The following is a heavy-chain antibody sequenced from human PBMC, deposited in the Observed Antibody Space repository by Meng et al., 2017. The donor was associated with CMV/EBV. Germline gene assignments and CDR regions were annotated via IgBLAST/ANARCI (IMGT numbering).Heavy chain of an antibody. Sequence: GESLKISCAALGFTFSSYGMHLVRQAPGKGLEWVAFIRYDGSNKYYADSVKGRFTISRDNSKNTLYLQMNRLRAEDTAVYYCAKGVPAAIRVKLDLKPFDYWGQGTLVTVSS. V-gene: IGHV3-30*02. CDR3: AKGVPAAIRVKLDLKPFDY. CDR2: IRYDGSNK. J-gene: IGHJ4*02. CDR1: GFTFSSYG. D-gene: IGHD2-2*02.